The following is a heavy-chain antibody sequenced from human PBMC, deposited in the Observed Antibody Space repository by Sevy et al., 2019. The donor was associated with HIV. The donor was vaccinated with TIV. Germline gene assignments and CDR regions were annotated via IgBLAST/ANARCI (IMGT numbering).Heavy chain of an antibody. J-gene: IGHJ6*03. CDR3: VYYDFWSGSSEYYMDV. CDR1: GFTFTNYW. Sequence: GGSLRLSCAASGFTFTNYWMHWVRQAPGKGLVWVSRINSDGSITTYADSVKGRFTISRDNAKNTLYLQMNSLRAEDTVVYYCVYYDFWSGSSEYYMDVWGKGTTVTVSS. D-gene: IGHD3-3*01. V-gene: IGHV3-74*01. CDR2: INSDGSIT.